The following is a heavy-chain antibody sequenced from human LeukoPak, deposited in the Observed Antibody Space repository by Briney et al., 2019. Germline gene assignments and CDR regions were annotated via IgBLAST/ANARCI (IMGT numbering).Heavy chain of an antibody. CDR1: GGSFSGYF. J-gene: IGHJ4*02. CDR2: IDHSGST. V-gene: IGHV4-34*01. CDR3: ARGQPTYSSSWYANY. Sequence: PSETLSLTCAVYGGSFSGYFWSWIRQPPGKGLEWIGEIDHSGSTKYNPSLKSRVTISVDTSKNQFSLKLGSVTAADTAVYYCARGQPTYSSSWYANYWGQGPLVTVSS. D-gene: IGHD6-13*01.